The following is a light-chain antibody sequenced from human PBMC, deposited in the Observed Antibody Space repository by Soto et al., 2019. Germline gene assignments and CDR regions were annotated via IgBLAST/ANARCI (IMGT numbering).Light chain of an antibody. V-gene: IGKV1-5*01. CDR3: QQYMPYSMWT. CDR2: DTS. Sequence: DIQMTQTPSTLSASVGDRVAITCRASQSISVAVAWYQQKPGKAPKLLIFDTSSLESGVPSRFSGSGSGTEFTLTISSLQPDDFATYYCQQYMPYSMWTFGQGTNVEIK. J-gene: IGKJ1*01. CDR1: QSISVA.